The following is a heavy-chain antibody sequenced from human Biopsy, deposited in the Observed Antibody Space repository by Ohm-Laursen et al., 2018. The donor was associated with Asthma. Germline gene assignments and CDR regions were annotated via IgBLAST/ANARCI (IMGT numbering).Heavy chain of an antibody. Sequence: SQTLSFTCTVSGGSVSTGSYYWSWIRQPPGKGLEWLGYIYYTGSDNYNPSLKSRVTISVDTSKNQFSLRLNSVTAADTAVYYCARGPNYHGSGRAPIGMDAWGQGTTVTVSS. D-gene: IGHD3-10*01. CDR2: IYYTGSD. J-gene: IGHJ6*02. V-gene: IGHV4-61*01. CDR1: GGSVSTGSYY. CDR3: ARGPNYHGSGRAPIGMDA.